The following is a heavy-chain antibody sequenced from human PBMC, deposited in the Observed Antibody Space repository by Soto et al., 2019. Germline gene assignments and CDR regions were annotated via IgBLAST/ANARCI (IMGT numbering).Heavy chain of an antibody. D-gene: IGHD2-8*01. V-gene: IGHV3-66*01. Sequence: PGGSLRLSCAASGFTVSSNYMSWVRQAPGKGLEWVSVIYSGGSTYYADSVKGRFTISRDNSKNTLYLQMNSLRAEDTAVYYCAKSRGAMIYAISVYGMDVWGQGTTVTVSS. CDR1: GFTVSSNY. J-gene: IGHJ6*02. CDR3: AKSRGAMIYAISVYGMDV. CDR2: IYSGGST.